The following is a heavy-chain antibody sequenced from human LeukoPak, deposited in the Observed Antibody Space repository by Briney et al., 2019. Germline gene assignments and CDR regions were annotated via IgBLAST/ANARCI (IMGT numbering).Heavy chain of an antibody. Sequence: QPGGSLRLSCAASGFTFSSYEMNWVRQAPGKGVEGVSYISSSGSTIYYADSVKGRFTISRDNAKNSLYLQMNSLRAEDTAVYYCAELGITMIGGVWGKGTTVTISS. CDR2: ISSSGSTI. J-gene: IGHJ6*04. D-gene: IGHD3-10*02. V-gene: IGHV3-48*03. CDR1: GFTFSSYE. CDR3: AELGITMIGGV.